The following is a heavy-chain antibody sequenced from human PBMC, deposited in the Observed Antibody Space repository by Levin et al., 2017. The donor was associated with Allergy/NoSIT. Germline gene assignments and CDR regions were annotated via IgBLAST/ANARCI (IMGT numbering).Heavy chain of an antibody. V-gene: IGHV3-30*18. D-gene: IGHD2-8*01. CDR1: GFIFNSYG. Sequence: GESLKISCAASGFIFNSYGLHWVRQAPGKGLEWVALISYDGNKKYFADSVKGRFTISRDNSKKMMFLQMNSLRPDDSGVYFCVKEVLDCTNGICPDYYYYFLDVWGQGTTVTVSS. J-gene: IGHJ6*02. CDR2: ISYDGNKK. CDR3: VKEVLDCTNGICPDYYYYFLDV.